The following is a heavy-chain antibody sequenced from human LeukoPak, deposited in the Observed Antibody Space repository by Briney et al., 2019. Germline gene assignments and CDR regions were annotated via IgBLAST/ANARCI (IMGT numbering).Heavy chain of an antibody. Sequence: RGESLKISCKGFGYSFTSYWISWVRQIPGKGLEWTGRIDPSDSETNYSPSFQGHVTISADKSISTAYLQWSSLKASDTAMYYCARLYCSGGRCYSDWYFDLWGRGTLVTVSS. CDR1: GYSFTSYW. V-gene: IGHV5-10-1*01. J-gene: IGHJ2*01. D-gene: IGHD2-15*01. CDR2: IDPSDSET. CDR3: ARLYCSGGRCYSDWYFDL.